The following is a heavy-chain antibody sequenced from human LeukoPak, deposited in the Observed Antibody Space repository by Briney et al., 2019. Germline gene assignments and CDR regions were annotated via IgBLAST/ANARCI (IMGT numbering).Heavy chain of an antibody. CDR2: IYYSGSS. D-gene: IGHD2-2*02. J-gene: IGHJ5*02. V-gene: IGHV4-59*01. CDR1: GGAISSYY. CDR3: ASSKAAIDNWFDP. Sequence: SETLSLTCAGPGGAISSYYWNWIRQHPGKGLVWIGDIYYSGSSNYNPSLKSRVSISVDTSKNQFSLKLSSVTAADTAVYYCASSKAAIDNWFDPWGQGTLVTVSS.